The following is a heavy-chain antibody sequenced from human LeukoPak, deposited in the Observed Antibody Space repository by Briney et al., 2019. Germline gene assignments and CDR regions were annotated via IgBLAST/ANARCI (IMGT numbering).Heavy chain of an antibody. V-gene: IGHV4-39*01. CDR1: GDSISTPSYY. J-gene: IGHJ4*02. CDR2: IYSTGNT. CDR3: ARHQLGRRKPFDY. Sequence: SETLSLTCSVSGDSISTPSYYWGWIRQSPGKGLEWIASIYSTGNTYFNPSFKSRVTISVDTSKNQFSLNMHSVTAADTAVYYCARHQLGRRKPFDYWGQGTLVTVSS. D-gene: IGHD1-1*01.